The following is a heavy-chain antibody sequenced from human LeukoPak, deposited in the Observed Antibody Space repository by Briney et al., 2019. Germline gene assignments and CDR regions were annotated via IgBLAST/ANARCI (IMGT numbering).Heavy chain of an antibody. CDR1: GFTFSSYG. J-gene: IGHJ4*02. D-gene: IGHD5-24*01. V-gene: IGHV3-30*18. CDR3: AKDLEMATITMPEL. Sequence: GGSLRLSCAASGFTFSSYGMHWVRQAPGKGLEWVAVISYDGSNKYYADSVKGRFTISRDNSKNTLYLQMNSLRAEDTAVYYCAKDLEMATITMPELWGQGTLVTVSS. CDR2: ISYDGSNK.